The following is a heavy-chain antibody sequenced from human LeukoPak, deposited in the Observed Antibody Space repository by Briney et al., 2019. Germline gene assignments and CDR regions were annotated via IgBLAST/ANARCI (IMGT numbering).Heavy chain of an antibody. Sequence: PSETLSLTCTGSGGSISSYYRSWIRQPPGKELEKIGYINYSGSTNYNPSLKSRVTISVDTSKNQFSLKLSSVTAADTAVYYCARASTRYCGGDCLPFDYWGQGTLVTVSS. V-gene: IGHV4-59*01. CDR2: INYSGST. CDR1: GGSISSYY. D-gene: IGHD2-21*02. J-gene: IGHJ4*02. CDR3: ARASTRYCGGDCLPFDY.